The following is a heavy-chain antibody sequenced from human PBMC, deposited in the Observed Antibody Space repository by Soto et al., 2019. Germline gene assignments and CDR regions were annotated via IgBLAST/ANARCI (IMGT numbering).Heavy chain of an antibody. CDR1: GGSISSYY. J-gene: IGHJ4*02. CDR3: ARAWGGVPDY. Sequence: SETLSLTCTVSGGSISSYYWSWIRQPPGKGLEWIGYIYYSGSTNYNPSLKSRVTISVDTSKNQFSLKLSSVTAADTAVYYCARAWGGVPDYWGQGTLVTVSS. D-gene: IGHD3-16*01. V-gene: IGHV4-59*12. CDR2: IYYSGST.